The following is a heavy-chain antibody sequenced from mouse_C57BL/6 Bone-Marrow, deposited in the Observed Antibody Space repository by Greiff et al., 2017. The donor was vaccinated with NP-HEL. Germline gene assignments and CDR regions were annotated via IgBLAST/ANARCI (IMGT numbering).Heavy chain of an antibody. CDR1: GFTFSSYA. Sequence: EVKLMESGGGLVKPGGSLKLSCAASGFTFSSYAMSWVRQTPEKRLEWVATISDGGSYTYYPDNVKGRFTISRDNAKNNLYLQMSHLKSEDTARYYCASPRRLGRFAYWGQGTLVTVSA. V-gene: IGHV5-4*03. D-gene: IGHD4-1*01. CDR2: ISDGGSYT. J-gene: IGHJ3*01. CDR3: ASPRRLGRFAY.